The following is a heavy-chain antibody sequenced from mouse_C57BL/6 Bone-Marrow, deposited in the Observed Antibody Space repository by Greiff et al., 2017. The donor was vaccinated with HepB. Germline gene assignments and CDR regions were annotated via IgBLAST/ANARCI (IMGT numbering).Heavy chain of an antibody. V-gene: IGHV1-50*01. Sequence: QVQLQQPGAELVKPGASVKLSCKASGYTFTSYWMQWVRQRPGQGLEWIGEIDPSDSYTNYNQKFKGKATLTVDTSSSTAYMQLSSLTSEDSAVYYCARSTFYYYGSSYGYWGQGTTLTVSS. CDR1: GYTFTSYW. CDR2: IDPSDSYT. J-gene: IGHJ2*01. CDR3: ARSTFYYYGSSYGY. D-gene: IGHD1-1*01.